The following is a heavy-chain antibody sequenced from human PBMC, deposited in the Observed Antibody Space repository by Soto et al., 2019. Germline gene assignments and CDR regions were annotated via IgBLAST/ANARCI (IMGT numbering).Heavy chain of an antibody. CDR3: ARGGYRGYDFLLDV. D-gene: IGHD5-12*01. V-gene: IGHV1-69*13. J-gene: IGHJ6*02. Sequence: SVKVSCKASGDTFGSYPISWVRQAPGQGLEWMGGIIPILDTANYAQKIQGRVTITADESTSTAYMELSSLRSEDTAVYYCARGGYRGYDFLLDVWGQGTTVTVSS. CDR2: IIPILDTA. CDR1: GDTFGSYP.